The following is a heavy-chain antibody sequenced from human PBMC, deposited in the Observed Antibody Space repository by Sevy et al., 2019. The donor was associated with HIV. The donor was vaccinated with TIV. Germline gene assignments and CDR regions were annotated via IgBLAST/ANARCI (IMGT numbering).Heavy chain of an antibody. CDR1: GFTFSNYW. Sequence: GGSLRLSCAASGFTFSNYWMHWVRQAPGKGLVWVSRVNSDETSTTYADSVQGRFTISRDNAKNTLCLQMSSLRAEDTAVYYCVAANSWEDYWGQGTLVTVSS. CDR2: VNSDETST. J-gene: IGHJ4*02. D-gene: IGHD6-13*01. CDR3: VAANSWEDY. V-gene: IGHV3-74*01.